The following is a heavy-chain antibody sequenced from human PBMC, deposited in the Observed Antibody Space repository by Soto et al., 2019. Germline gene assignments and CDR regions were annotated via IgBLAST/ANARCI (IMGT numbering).Heavy chain of an antibody. V-gene: IGHV1-18*01. CDR3: ARDRGAYGMDV. Sequence: QVQLVQSGAEVKKPGASVKVSCKASGYTFTSYGISWVRQAPGQGLERMGWISAYNGNTNYAQKPQGRVTMTRDTSTSPAYMELRSLGSDDTAEYYCARDRGAYGMDVWGQGTTVTVSS. J-gene: IGHJ6*02. CDR1: GYTFTSYG. CDR2: ISAYNGNT.